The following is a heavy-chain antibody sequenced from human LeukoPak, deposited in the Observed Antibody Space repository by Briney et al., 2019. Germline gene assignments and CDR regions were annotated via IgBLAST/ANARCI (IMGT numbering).Heavy chain of an antibody. V-gene: IGHV4-30-4*01. CDR2: IYYSGST. CDR3: GRARDSSGYLDAFDI. D-gene: IGHD3-22*01. CDR1: GGSISSGDSY. J-gene: IGHJ3*02. Sequence: PSQTLSLTCSVSGGSISSGDSYWSWFRQPPGKGLEWIGYIYYSGSTYYNPSLKSRVTISVDTSKNQFSLKLCSVTAADTAVYYCGRARDSSGYLDAFDIWGQGTMVTVSS.